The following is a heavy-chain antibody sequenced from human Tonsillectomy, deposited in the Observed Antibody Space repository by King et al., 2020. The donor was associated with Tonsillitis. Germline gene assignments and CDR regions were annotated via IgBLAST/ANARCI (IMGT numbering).Heavy chain of an antibody. CDR2: ISYDGYNK. CDR3: AKDHFPMSSGGNFDY. CDR1: GFTFSTYG. D-gene: IGHD3-22*01. J-gene: IGHJ4*02. V-gene: IGHV3-30*18. Sequence: VQLVESGGGVVQPGRSLRLSCAASGFTFSTYGTHWVRQAPGKGLEWVAVISYDGYNKNSADSVKGRFTVSRDNSKNTLYLQMNSLRAEDTAVYYCAKDHFPMSSGGNFDYWGQGTLVTVSS.